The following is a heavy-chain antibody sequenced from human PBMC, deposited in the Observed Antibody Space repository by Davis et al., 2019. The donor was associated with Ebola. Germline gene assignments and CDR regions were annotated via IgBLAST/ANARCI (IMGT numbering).Heavy chain of an antibody. CDR3: AARYPYGMDV. CDR1: GGSISSSSYY. CDR2: IYYSGST. J-gene: IGHJ6*04. Sequence: SETLSLTCTVSGGSISSSSYYWFLLRQPPGKGLEWIGSIYYSGSTYYNPSLNSLVTISVDTSKNQFSLKLSSVTAADTAVYYCAARYPYGMDVWGKGTTVTVSS. V-gene: IGHV4-39*01. D-gene: IGHD2-2*02.